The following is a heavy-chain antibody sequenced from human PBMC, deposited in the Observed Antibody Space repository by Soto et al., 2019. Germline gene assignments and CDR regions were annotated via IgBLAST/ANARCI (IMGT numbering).Heavy chain of an antibody. D-gene: IGHD2-2*01. CDR2: INHSGST. J-gene: IGHJ6*03. CDR1: GGSFSGYY. Sequence: QVQLQQWGAGLLKPSETLSLTCAVYGGSFSGYYWSWIRQPPGKGLEWIGEINHSGSTNYNPSLKSRGTISVDTSKNQFSLKLSSVTAADTAVYYCASGRGDIVVVPAATNYYYYYYMDVWGKGTTVTVSS. V-gene: IGHV4-34*01. CDR3: ASGRGDIVVVPAATNYYYYYYMDV.